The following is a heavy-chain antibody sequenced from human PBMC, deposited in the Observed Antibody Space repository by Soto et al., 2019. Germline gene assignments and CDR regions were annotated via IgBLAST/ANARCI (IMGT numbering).Heavy chain of an antibody. J-gene: IGHJ4*02. V-gene: IGHV3-23*01. CDR1: GATSGDLG. D-gene: IGHD3-10*01. CDR3: VSWFSAHFDY. Sequence: HPGGSLRLSCAASGATSGDLGMSWVRQCPGRGLEWVSTISRDGANRHYADSVNGRFTISRDNSRNTVDLHMARLRAEDTARYYCVSWFSAHFDYWGQGIVVTVSS. CDR2: ISRDGANR.